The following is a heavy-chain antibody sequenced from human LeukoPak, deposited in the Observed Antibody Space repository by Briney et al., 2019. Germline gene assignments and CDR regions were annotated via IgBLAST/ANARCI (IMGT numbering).Heavy chain of an antibody. D-gene: IGHD5-18*01. CDR3: ARGGTAMVDYYYYYYMDV. CDR2: INPSGGST. Sequence: ASVKVSCKASGYTFTSYYMHWVRQAPGQGPEWMGIINPSGGSTSYAQKFQGRVTMTRDTSTSTVYMELSSLRSEDTAVYYCARGGTAMVDYYYYYYMDVWGKGTTVTVSS. V-gene: IGHV1-46*03. CDR1: GYTFTSYY. J-gene: IGHJ6*03.